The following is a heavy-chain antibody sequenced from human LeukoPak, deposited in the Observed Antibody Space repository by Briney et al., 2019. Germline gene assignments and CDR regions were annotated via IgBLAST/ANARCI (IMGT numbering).Heavy chain of an antibody. CDR3: ARGWGLNFDY. CDR1: GFIFSTYD. V-gene: IGHV3-30*03. CDR2: ISYDGSNT. Sequence: PGGSLRLSCAASGFIFSTYDMHWGRQAPGKGLEWVTFISYDGSNTYYADSVKGRFTISRDNSKNTLYLQMNSLGAEDTAVYYCARGWGLNFDYWGQGTLVTVSS. J-gene: IGHJ4*02. D-gene: IGHD3-16*01.